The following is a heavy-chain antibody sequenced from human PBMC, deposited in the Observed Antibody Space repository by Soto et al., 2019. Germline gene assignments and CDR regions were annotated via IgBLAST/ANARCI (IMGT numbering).Heavy chain of an antibody. CDR1: GFILNNYA. CDR2: IGGTDGDSGGVL. Sequence: VQLLESGGDLVQPGGSLRLSCVASGFILNNYAMSWVRQAPGKGLEWVSTIGGTDGDSGGVLWYEDSVKGRFTISRDSSANTLFLHMDNLRAEDSALYYCVKRGRNWGAFEFWGQGTTVVVSS. J-gene: IGHJ3*01. CDR3: VKRGRNWGAFEF. V-gene: IGHV3-23*01. D-gene: IGHD7-27*01.